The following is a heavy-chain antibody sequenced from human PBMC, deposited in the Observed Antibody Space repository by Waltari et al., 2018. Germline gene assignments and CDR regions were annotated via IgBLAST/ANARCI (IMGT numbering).Heavy chain of an antibody. J-gene: IGHJ4*02. CDR3: AIHPYDFWSGYYGVDY. CDR1: AGTFSIYA. D-gene: IGHD3-3*01. V-gene: IGHV1-69*08. CDR2: IIPIFGTA. Sequence: QVQLVQSGAEVKKPGSSVKVSCTASAGTFSIYAISWVRQAPGQGLEWMGRIIPIFGTANYAQKFQGRVTITADKSTSTAYMELSSLRSEDTAVYYCAIHPYDFWSGYYGVDYWGQGTLVTVSS.